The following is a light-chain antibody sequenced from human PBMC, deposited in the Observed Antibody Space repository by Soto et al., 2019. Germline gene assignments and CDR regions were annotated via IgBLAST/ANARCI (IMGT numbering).Light chain of an antibody. CDR1: QSVSNNY. V-gene: IGKV3-20*01. Sequence: IGLPQSPSTRSLSPGERATLSCRASQSVSNNYLAWYQQKPGQAPRLLIYGASNRATGIPDRFSGSGSGTDFTLTISRLEPDDFAVYYCQQYGSSGTFGQGTKVDIK. CDR2: GAS. CDR3: QQYGSSGT. J-gene: IGKJ1*01.